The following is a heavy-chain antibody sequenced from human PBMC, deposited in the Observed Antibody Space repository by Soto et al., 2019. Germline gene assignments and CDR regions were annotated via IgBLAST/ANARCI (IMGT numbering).Heavy chain of an antibody. CDR1: GFTFSSYD. D-gene: IGHD4-17*01. V-gene: IGHV3-13*01. CDR2: IGTAGDT. J-gene: IGHJ6*03. Sequence: EVQLVESGGGLVQPGGSLRLSCAASGFTFSSYDMHWVRQATGKGLEWVSAIGTAGDTYYPGSVKGRFTISRENAKNSLYLQMNSLRAGDTAVYYCARGLSGDYALGHYYYYYMDAWGKGTTVTVSS. CDR3: ARGLSGDYALGHYYYYYMDA.